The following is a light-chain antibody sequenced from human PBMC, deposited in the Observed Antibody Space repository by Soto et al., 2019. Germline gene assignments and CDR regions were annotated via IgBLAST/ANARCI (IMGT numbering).Light chain of an antibody. CDR3: QQYGSSPPRT. CDR2: GAA. CDR1: QSVSSN. V-gene: IGKV3-20*01. Sequence: EIVMTQSPATLSVSPGERATLSCRASQSVSSNLAWYQQKPGQAPSLLIYGAATRATDVPDRFSGSGSGADFTLTIIRLEPEDFAVYYCQQYGSSPPRTFGQGTKVDIK. J-gene: IGKJ1*01.